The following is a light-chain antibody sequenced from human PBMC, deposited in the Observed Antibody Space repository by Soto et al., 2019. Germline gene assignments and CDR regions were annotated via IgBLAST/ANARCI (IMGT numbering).Light chain of an antibody. Sequence: EIGMTQSPATLSVSPGEGDTLSCRASQSVSSKLAWYQQKLGQAPRLLIYGASTRATGIPARFSGSGSGTEFTLTISSLQPDDFATYYCQQYNNYATWTFGQGTKVDIK. CDR3: QQYNNYATWT. CDR1: QSVSSK. J-gene: IGKJ1*01. CDR2: GAS. V-gene: IGKV3-15*01.